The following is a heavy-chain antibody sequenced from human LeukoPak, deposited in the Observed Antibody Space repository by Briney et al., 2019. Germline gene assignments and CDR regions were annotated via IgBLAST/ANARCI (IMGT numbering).Heavy chain of an antibody. CDR3: ARVGSSGWYPYRPTDY. J-gene: IGHJ4*02. V-gene: IGHV4-34*01. D-gene: IGHD6-19*01. CDR2: INHSGST. Sequence: PSETLSLTCAVYGGSFSGYYWSWIRQPPGKGLGWIGEINHSGSTNYNPSLKSRVTISVDTSKNQFSLKLSSVTAADTAVYYCARVGSSGWYPYRPTDYWGQGTLVTVSS. CDR1: GGSFSGYY.